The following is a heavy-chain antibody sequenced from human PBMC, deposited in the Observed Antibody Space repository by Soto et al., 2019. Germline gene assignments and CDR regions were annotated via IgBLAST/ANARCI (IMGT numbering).Heavy chain of an antibody. Sequence: SETLSLTCTVSGGSISSGGYYWSWIRQPPGKGLEWIGEINHSGSTNYNPSLKSRVTISVDTSKNQFSLKLSSVTAADTAVYYCARGSCSGGSCYSKDYWGQGTLVTVSS. CDR2: INHSGST. CDR3: ARGSCSGGSCYSKDY. CDR1: GGSISSGGYY. D-gene: IGHD2-15*01. J-gene: IGHJ4*02. V-gene: IGHV4-39*07.